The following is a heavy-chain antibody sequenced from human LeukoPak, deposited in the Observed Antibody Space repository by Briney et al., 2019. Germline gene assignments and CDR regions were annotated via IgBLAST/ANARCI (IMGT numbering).Heavy chain of an antibody. Sequence: PGGSLRLSCAASGFTFSSYEMAWVRQAPGKGLEWVSYVGSGGDYISYSDSVKGRFTISKDNAKNSLSLQMTGLRAEDTAIYYCARDLDQRTRVTTFDYWGQGTLVSVSS. V-gene: IGHV3-48*03. CDR2: VGSGGDYI. D-gene: IGHD4-17*01. CDR1: GFTFSSYE. J-gene: IGHJ4*02. CDR3: ARDLDQRTRVTTFDY.